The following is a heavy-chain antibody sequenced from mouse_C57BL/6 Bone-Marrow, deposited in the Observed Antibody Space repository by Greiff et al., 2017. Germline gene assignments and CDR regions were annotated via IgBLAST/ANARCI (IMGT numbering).Heavy chain of an antibody. Sequence: DVKLVESGPGLVKPSQSLSLTCSVTGYSITSGYYWNWIRQFPGNKLEWMGYISYDGSNNYNPSLKNRISITRDTSKNQFFLKLNSVTTEDTATYYCARFYYGRAMDDWGQGTSVTVSS. J-gene: IGHJ4*01. CDR2: ISYDGSN. CDR3: ARFYYGRAMDD. D-gene: IGHD1-1*01. CDR1: GYSITSGYY. V-gene: IGHV3-6*01.